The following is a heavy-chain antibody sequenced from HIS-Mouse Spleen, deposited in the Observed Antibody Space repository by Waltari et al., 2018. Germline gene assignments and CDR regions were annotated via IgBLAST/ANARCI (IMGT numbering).Heavy chain of an antibody. CDR2: IYYSGST. CDR1: GGSISSSSYY. V-gene: IGHV4-39*07. J-gene: IGHJ4*02. Sequence: QLQLQESGPGLVKPSETLSLTCTVSGGSISSSSYYWGGIRQPPGKGLEWIGSIYYSGSTYYSPSLKSRVTIAVDTSKNQFSLKLSSVTAADTAVYYCARDTDYWGQGTLVTVSS. CDR3: ARDTDY.